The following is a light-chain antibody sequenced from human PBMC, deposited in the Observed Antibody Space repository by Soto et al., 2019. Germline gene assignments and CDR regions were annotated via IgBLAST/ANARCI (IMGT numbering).Light chain of an antibody. CDR2: AAS. J-gene: IGKJ3*01. CDR1: QTISNY. V-gene: IGKV1-39*01. CDR3: QQSYSTPLT. Sequence: DIQMTQSPSSLSASVGDRVTITCRASQTISNYLHWYQQKPGKAPQLLIYAASSLQSGVPSRFSGSGSETDFPLTISSLHPEDVASYYCQQSYSTPLTFGPGTKVEIK.